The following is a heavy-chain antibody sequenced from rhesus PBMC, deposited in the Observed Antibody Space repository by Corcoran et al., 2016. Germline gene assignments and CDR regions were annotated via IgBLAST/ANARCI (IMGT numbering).Heavy chain of an antibody. V-gene: IGHV4S10*01. CDR2: IYGSSTST. J-gene: IGHJ4*01. D-gene: IGHD6-31*01. Sequence: QVQLQESGPGVVKPSETLSLTCAVSGGSISDSYRWSWIRQPPGKGLEWIGEIYGSSTSTNYNPSLKVRVTISKDTSKNQFSLKLSSVTAAGTAVYYCARGPYSSGYDYWGQGVLVTVSS. CDR1: GGSISDSYR. CDR3: ARGPYSSGYDY.